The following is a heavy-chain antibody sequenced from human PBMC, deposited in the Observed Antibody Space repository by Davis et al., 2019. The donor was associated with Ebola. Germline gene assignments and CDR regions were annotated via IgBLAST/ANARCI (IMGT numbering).Heavy chain of an antibody. CDR2: IYHSGST. D-gene: IGHD6-13*01. CDR1: GYSISSGYY. Sequence: PSETLSLTCAVSGYSISSGYYWGWIRQPPGKGLEWIGSIYHSGSTYYNPSLKSRVTISVDTSKNQFSLKLSSVTAADTAVYYCARAPRSSSLPHYYYYMDVWGKGTTVTVSS. CDR3: ARAPRSSSLPHYYYYMDV. J-gene: IGHJ6*03. V-gene: IGHV4-38-2*01.